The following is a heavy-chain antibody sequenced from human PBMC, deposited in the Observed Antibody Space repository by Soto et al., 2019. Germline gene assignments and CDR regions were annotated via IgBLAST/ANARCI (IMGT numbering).Heavy chain of an antibody. CDR1: GFTFSRYG. CDR3: ARDPSEGRVGNWFES. D-gene: IGHD2-2*01. CDR2: ISSSTSYG. Sequence: EVQLVESGGGLVKPGGSLRLSCAASGFTFSRYGMNWLRQAPGKGLEWVASISSSTSYGYYADSGKGRFSTSRDNAKNILYLEMYALRTEDTAVYYCARDPSEGRVGNWFESWGQGTLVTVSS. J-gene: IGHJ5*01. V-gene: IGHV3-21*06.